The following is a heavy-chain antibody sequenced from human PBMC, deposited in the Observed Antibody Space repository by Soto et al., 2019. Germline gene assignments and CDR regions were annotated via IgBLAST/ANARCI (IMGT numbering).Heavy chain of an antibody. D-gene: IGHD3-22*01. CDR2: ISYSGNT. V-gene: IGHV4-39*02. CDR3: AREDYYYDSSGLLSDAFDI. CDR1: GGSVTSSNYY. J-gene: IGHJ3*02. Sequence: PSETLSLTCTVSGGSVTSSNYYAGWIRQPPGRGLEWIGSISYSGNTYYNPSLKSRVTISVDTSKNHISLKLSSVTAADTAVYYCAREDYYYDSSGLLSDAFDIWGQGTMVTVSS.